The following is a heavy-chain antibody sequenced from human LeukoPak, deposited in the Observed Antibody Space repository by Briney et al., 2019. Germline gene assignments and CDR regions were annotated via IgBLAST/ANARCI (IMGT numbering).Heavy chain of an antibody. J-gene: IGHJ5*02. V-gene: IGHV4-34*01. CDR3: ARKLRFWSGYYTYWFDP. CDR1: GGSFSGYY. D-gene: IGHD3-3*01. CDR2: INHSGST. Sequence: PSETLSLTCAVYGGSFSGYYWSWIRQPPGKGLEWIGEINHSGSTNYNPSLKSRVTISVDTSKNQFSLKLSSVTAADTVVYYCARKLRFWSGYYTYWFDPWGQGTLVTVSS.